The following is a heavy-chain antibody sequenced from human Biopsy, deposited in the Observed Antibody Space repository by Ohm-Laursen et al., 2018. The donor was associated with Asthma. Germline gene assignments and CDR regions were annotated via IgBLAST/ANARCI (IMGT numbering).Heavy chain of an antibody. D-gene: IGHD3-22*01. V-gene: IGHV1-69*04. CDR1: GGSFSNFA. CDR3: ARSYDTDSYPVLILDY. J-gene: IGHJ4*02. CDR2: ILTKFDIT. Sequence: SVKVSCKASGGSFSNFAFSWVRQAPGHGLEWMGTILTKFDITSYAEKFQGRVTITADKSTSTTYMELSRLRSEDTAVYYCARSYDTDSYPVLILDYWGQGTLVTVSS.